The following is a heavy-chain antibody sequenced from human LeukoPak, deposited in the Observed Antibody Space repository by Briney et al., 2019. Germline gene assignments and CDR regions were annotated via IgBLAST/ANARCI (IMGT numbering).Heavy chain of an antibody. Sequence: GGSLRLSCAASGFTFSSYAMSWVRQAPGKGLEWVSAISGSGGSTYYADSVKGRFTISRDNSKNTLYLQMNSLRAEDTAVYYCAKLSPYYDFWSGYPTDFDYWGQGTLVTVSS. CDR3: AKLSPYYDFWSGYPTDFDY. J-gene: IGHJ4*02. V-gene: IGHV3-23*01. D-gene: IGHD3-3*01. CDR1: GFTFSSYA. CDR2: ISGSGGST.